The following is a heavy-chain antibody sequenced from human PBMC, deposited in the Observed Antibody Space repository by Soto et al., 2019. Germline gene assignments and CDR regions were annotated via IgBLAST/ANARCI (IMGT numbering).Heavy chain of an antibody. CDR2: ITPVLGVE. J-gene: IGHJ4*02. V-gene: IGHV1-69*08. CDR1: GATFSRDT. CDR3: ARDQTGFDY. Sequence: QVHLVQSGAEVKKPGSSVKVSCKASGATFSRDTFSWVRQAPGQGLEWVGRITPVLGVEIYAQRFQGRVTITADTSATTVYMELSSLTSEDPAMYFCARDQTGFDYWGQGTLVTVSS.